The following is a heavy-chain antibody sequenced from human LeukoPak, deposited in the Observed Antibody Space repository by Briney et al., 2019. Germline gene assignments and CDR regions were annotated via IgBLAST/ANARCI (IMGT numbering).Heavy chain of an antibody. Sequence: GGSLRLSCGASGFTFRSYSMSWVRQAPGKGLGWISYISTGGSTMYYADSVKGRFTIARDDAQNSLSLQMNSLRADDTAVYYCIKEAGYCSGGGCYRWFDSWGQGTLVSVPS. J-gene: IGHJ5*01. CDR2: ISTGGSTM. V-gene: IGHV3-48*01. D-gene: IGHD2-15*01. CDR1: GFTFRSYS. CDR3: IKEAGYCSGGGCYRWFDS.